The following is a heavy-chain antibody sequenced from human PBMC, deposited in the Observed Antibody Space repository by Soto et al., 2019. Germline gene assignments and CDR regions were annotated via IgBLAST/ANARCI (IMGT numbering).Heavy chain of an antibody. V-gene: IGHV1-3*01. CDR1: GYTLTRNA. D-gene: IGHD1-26*01. J-gene: IGHJ6*02. CDR2: LNAGNGNT. CDR3: ARGGSTNEFRSTLNYYGMDV. Sequence: ASVKVSWKAAGYTLTRNAMHWVRPAPGQKFEWMGWLNAGNGNTKYSQKFQGRVTITRDTSANTVYMEMSSLRSEDSALYYCARGGSTNEFRSTLNYYGMDVWG.